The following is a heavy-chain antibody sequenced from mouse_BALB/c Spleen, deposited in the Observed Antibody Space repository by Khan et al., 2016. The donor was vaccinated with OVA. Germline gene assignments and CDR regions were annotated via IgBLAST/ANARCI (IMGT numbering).Heavy chain of an antibody. Sequence: VQLQQSGAELVKPGASVKLSCKASGYTFTNYWVHWVKQRPGQGLEWIGEIYPSDGRTNYNEKFKSKATLTVDKSSSTAYMQLSSLTSADSAIYYSARNAYVGTYLDSWGQGTTLTVSS. CDR2: IYPSDGRT. CDR1: GYTFTNYW. J-gene: IGHJ2*01. V-gene: IGHV1S81*02. CDR3: ARNAYVGTYLDS. D-gene: IGHD2-10*01.